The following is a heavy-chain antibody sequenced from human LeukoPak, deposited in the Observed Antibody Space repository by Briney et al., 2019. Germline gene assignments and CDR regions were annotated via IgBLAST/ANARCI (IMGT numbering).Heavy chain of an antibody. V-gene: IGHV3-7*01. CDR3: ARFRAVPAAIFDY. CDR1: RFTFSSYW. CDR2: IKQDGSEK. Sequence: GGSLRLSCAASRFTFSSYWMSWVRQAPGKGLEWVANIKQDGSEKYYVDSVKGRFTISRDNAKNSLYLQMNSLRSEDTAVYYCARFRAVPAAIFDYWGQGTLVTVSS. J-gene: IGHJ4*02. D-gene: IGHD2-2*01.